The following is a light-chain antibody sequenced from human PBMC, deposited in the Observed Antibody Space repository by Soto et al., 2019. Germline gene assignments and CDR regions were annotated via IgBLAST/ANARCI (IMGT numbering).Light chain of an antibody. J-gene: IGKJ4*01. CDR1: QDITKW. Sequence: DIQLTQAPSSVSASVGDRVTMTCRASQDITKWLAWYQQRPGKAPKFPIYAASSLQSGVPSRFSGSGSGANFTLTITSLQPEDFASYFCQQASSFPLTFGGGTKVDIK. CDR2: AAS. CDR3: QQASSFPLT. V-gene: IGKV1-12*01.